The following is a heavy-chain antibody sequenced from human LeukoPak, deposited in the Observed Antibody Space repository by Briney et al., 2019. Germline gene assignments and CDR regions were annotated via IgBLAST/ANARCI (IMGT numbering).Heavy chain of an antibody. Sequence: PSETLSLTCAVYGGSFSSYYWSWLRQPPGKGLEWIAYIFYNGNTKYNPSLKSRVTISVDTSKNQFSLKLSSVTAADTAVYYCARVSGYCSGGACYSRRHFDHWGQGTLVTVSS. CDR2: IFYNGNT. CDR1: GGSFSSYY. CDR3: ARVSGYCSGGACYSRRHFDH. J-gene: IGHJ4*02. V-gene: IGHV4-59*01. D-gene: IGHD2-15*01.